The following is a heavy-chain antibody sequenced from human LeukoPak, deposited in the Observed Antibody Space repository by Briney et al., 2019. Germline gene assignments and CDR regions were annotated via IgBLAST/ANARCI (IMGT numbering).Heavy chain of an antibody. CDR1: PDSTTSNF. CDR3: AREIVGGFNPGAY. CDR2: IHRSVST. V-gene: IGHV4-4*02. J-gene: IGHJ4*02. D-gene: IGHD1-14*01. Sequence: PSETLSLTCTVSPDSTTSNFWSWVRKPPGKGLEWIGEIHRSVSTNYNPSLQSRVTISIDRSKNQIALELSSVTAADTAVYYCAREIVGGFNPGAYWGQGTLVTVSS.